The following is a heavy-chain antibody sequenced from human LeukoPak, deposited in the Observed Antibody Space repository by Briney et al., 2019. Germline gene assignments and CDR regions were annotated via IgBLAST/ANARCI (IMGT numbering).Heavy chain of an antibody. CDR2: ISSSSYI. J-gene: IGHJ4*02. V-gene: IGHV3-21*01. CDR3: ARTPTPYCGGDCYDFDY. Sequence: GGSLRLSCAASGFTFSSCSMNWVRQAPGKGLEWVSSISSSSYIYYADSVKGRFTISRDNAKNSLYLQMNSLRAEDTAVYYCARTPTPYCGGDCYDFDYWGQGTLVTVSS. CDR1: GFTFSSCS. D-gene: IGHD2-21*02.